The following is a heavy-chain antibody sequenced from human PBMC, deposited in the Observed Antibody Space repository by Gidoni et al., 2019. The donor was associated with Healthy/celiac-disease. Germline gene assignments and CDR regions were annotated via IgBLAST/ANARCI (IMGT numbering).Heavy chain of an antibody. CDR1: GSTFSSYS. J-gene: IGHJ4*02. V-gene: IGHV3-48*02. D-gene: IGHD4-17*01. CDR3: ATYYGGKKSFDY. Sequence: EVQLVAPGAGLVQPGGSLRLPCAASGSTFSSYSMNWVRQAPGQGLAWVSYISSSSSTIYYADSVKGRFTISRDNAKNSLYLQMNSLRDEDTAVYYCATYYGGKKSFDYWGQGTLVTVSS. CDR2: ISSSSSTI.